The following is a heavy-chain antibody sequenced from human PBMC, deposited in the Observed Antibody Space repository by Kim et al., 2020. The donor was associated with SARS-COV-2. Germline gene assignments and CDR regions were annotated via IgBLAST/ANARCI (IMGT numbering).Heavy chain of an antibody. CDR3: AREGYSSGWENYYYGMDV. V-gene: IGHV6-1*01. CDR2: TYYRSKWYN. Sequence: SQTLSLTCAISGDSVSSNSAAWNWIRQSPSRGLEWLGRTYYRSKWYNDYAVSVKSRITINPDTSKNQFSLQLNSVTPEDTAVYYCAREGYSSGWENYYYGMDVWGQGTTVTVSS. J-gene: IGHJ6*02. CDR1: GDSVSSNSAA. D-gene: IGHD6-19*01.